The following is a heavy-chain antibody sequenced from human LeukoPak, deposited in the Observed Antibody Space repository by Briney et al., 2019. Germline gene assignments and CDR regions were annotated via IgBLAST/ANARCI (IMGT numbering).Heavy chain of an antibody. J-gene: IGHJ4*02. D-gene: IGHD6-19*01. CDR3: ARTVYSSGWDFDY. V-gene: IGHV3-7*01. Sequence: GGSLRLSCAASGFTFSSYWMSWVRQAPGKGLEWVANIKQDGSEKYYVDSVKGRFTISRDNAKNSLYLQMNSLRAEDTAVYYCARTVYSSGWDFDYWGQGALVTVSS. CDR1: GFTFSSYW. CDR2: IKQDGSEK.